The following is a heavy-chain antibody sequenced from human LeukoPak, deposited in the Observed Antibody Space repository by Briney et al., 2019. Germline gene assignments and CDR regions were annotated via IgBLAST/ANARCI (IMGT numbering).Heavy chain of an antibody. D-gene: IGHD2-21*01. CDR1: GYSFTDYY. Sequence: ASVKVSCKTSGYSFTDYYMHWVRQAPGQGLEWMGWINPNSGGTSSAQKFQGRVTMTRDTSITTVYMEVSWLTPDDTAIYYCARADRLDGGPYLIGPWGQGTLVTVSS. J-gene: IGHJ5*02. CDR2: INPNSGGT. CDR3: ARADRLDGGPYLIGP. V-gene: IGHV1-2*02.